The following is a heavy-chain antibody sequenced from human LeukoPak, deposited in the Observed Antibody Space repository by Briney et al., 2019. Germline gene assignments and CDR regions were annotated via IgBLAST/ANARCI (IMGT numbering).Heavy chain of an antibody. Sequence: ASVKVSCKASGFTFTNYNMHWVRQAPGQGLEWMGIINPSGGSTNYAQNFQARVTMTRDTSTSTVYMELSSLRSEDTAVYYCARVRDGYNDAYDIWGQGTMATVPS. V-gene: IGHV1-46*01. CDR2: INPSGGST. CDR1: GFTFTNYN. D-gene: IGHD5-24*01. CDR3: ARVRDGYNDAYDI. J-gene: IGHJ3*02.